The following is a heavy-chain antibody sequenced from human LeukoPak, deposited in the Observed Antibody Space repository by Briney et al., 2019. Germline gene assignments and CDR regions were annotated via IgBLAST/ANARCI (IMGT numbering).Heavy chain of an antibody. CDR1: GGTFSSYA. CDR2: IIPIFGTA. D-gene: IGHD2-2*01. Sequence: EASVKVSCKASGGTFSSYAISWVRQAPGQGLEWMGGIIPIFGTANYAQKFQGRVTITADESTSTAYMELSSLRSEDTAVYYCARGQLLSTYYYYGMDAWGQGTTVTVSS. V-gene: IGHV1-69*13. J-gene: IGHJ6*02. CDR3: ARGQLLSTYYYYGMDA.